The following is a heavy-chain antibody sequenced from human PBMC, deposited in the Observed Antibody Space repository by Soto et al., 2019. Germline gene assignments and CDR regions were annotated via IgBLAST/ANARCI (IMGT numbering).Heavy chain of an antibody. D-gene: IGHD3-22*01. J-gene: IGHJ3*01. CDR1: DDSINTYY. CDR2: IHTSGST. Sequence: QVQLQESGPGLVKPAETLSLTCTVSDDSINTYYWSWIRQSAGEGLEWIGRIHTSGSTNYNPSLKSRVTMSIDTFKSQFSLKLRSVIAADTAVYYCARLTQTNYYDNNGYHDAFDVWGQGTEVTVSS. CDR3: ARLTQTNYYDNNGYHDAFDV. V-gene: IGHV4-4*07.